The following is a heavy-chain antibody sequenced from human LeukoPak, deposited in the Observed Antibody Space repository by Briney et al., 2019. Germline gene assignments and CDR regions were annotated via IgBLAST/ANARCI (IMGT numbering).Heavy chain of an antibody. Sequence: SETLSLTCAVYGGSFSGYYWSWIRQPPGKGLEWIEEINHSGSTNYNPSLKGRVTISVDTSKNQFSLKLSSVTAADTAVYYCASSWGVDTAMVTVFYWGQGTLVTVSS. J-gene: IGHJ4*02. V-gene: IGHV4-34*01. CDR1: GGSFSGYY. CDR2: INHSGST. D-gene: IGHD5-18*01. CDR3: ASSWGVDTAMVTVFY.